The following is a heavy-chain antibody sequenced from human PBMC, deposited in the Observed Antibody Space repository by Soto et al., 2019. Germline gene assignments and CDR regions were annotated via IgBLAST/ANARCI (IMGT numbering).Heavy chain of an antibody. V-gene: IGHV3-66*01. Sequence: GGSLRLSCAASGFTVSSNYMSWVRQAPGKGLEWVSVIYSGGSTYYADSVKGRFTISRDNSKNTLYLQMNSLRAEDTAVYYCAKGHWNDVRYFDYWGQGTLVTVAS. CDR1: GFTVSSNY. J-gene: IGHJ4*02. CDR2: IYSGGST. D-gene: IGHD1-1*01. CDR3: AKGHWNDVRYFDY.